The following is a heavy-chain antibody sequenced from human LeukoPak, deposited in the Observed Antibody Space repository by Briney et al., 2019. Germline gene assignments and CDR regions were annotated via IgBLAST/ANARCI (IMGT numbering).Heavy chain of an antibody. Sequence: PGGSLRLSCAASGFTFNNYNMNWVRQAPGKGLEWVSSITSSSTYIYYADSVKGRFTISRDNAKNSLYLQMNSLRPEDTAVYYCTTYGSGRKFDYWGQGILVTVSS. D-gene: IGHD3-10*01. CDR1: GFTFNNYN. CDR2: ITSSSTYI. V-gene: IGHV3-21*03. CDR3: TTYGSGRKFDY. J-gene: IGHJ4*02.